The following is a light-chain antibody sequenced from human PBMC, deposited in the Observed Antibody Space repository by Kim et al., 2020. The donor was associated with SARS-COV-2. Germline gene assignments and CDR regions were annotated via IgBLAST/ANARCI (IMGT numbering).Light chain of an antibody. CDR2: GAS. V-gene: IGKV3-20*01. Sequence: IVLTQSPGILSLSPGERATLSCRASQSVSSGYLAWFQQRPGQAPRLLIYGASSRATGIPDRFSGSGSGTDFTLTISRLEPEDFAVYYCKQYGNSPRTFGQGTKLEI. CDR1: QSVSSGY. CDR3: KQYGNSPRT. J-gene: IGKJ2*02.